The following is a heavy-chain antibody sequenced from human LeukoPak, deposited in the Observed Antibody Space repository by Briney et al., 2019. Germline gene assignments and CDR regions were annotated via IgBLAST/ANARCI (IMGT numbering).Heavy chain of an antibody. CDR1: GFTFSSYA. D-gene: IGHD6-19*01. J-gene: IGHJ4*01. CDR3: ARESGYTSGWYVGYFDY. CDR2: ISGSGGST. Sequence: GGSLRLSCAASGFTFSSYAMSWVRQAPGKGLEWVSAISGSGGSTYYADSVKGRFTISRDNAKNTLYLQMNSLRVEDTAVYYCARESGYTSGWYVGYFDYWGHGTQVTVSS. V-gene: IGHV3-23*01.